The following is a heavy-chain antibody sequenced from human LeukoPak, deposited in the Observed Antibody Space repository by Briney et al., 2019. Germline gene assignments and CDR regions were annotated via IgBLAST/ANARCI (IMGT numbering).Heavy chain of an antibody. CDR2: MNPNSGNT. CDR3: ARSRAGWLQFGYYYMDV. D-gene: IGHD5-24*01. V-gene: IGHV1-8*01. J-gene: IGHJ6*03. CDR1: GYTFTSYD. Sequence: ASVKVSCKASGYTFTSYDINWVRQATGQGLEWMEWMNPNSGNTGYAQKFQGRVTMTRNTSISTAYMELSSLRSEDTAVYYCARSRAGWLQFGYYYMDVWGKGTTVTVSS.